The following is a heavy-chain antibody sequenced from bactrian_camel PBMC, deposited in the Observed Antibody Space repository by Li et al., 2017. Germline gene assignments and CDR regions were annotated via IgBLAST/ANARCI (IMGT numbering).Heavy chain of an antibody. CDR2: VDYDGTT. CDR1: ENRDKYAC. D-gene: IGHD1*01. Sequence: VQLVESGGGSVQAGGSLTLSCEVSENRDKYACMGWFRQSPGKGREGVAAVDYDGTTNVQFSVKGRFTPSLDNAKNTLYLQMNSLKPEDTAVYYCAYVLRRYCSDYLRSMQAPDFTEWGQGTQVTVS. CDR3: AYVLRRYCSDYLRSMQAPDFTE. V-gene: IGHV3S53*01. J-gene: IGHJ4*01.